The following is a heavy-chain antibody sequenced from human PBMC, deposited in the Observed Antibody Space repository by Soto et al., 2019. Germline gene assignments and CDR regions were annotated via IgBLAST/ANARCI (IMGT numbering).Heavy chain of an antibody. CDR1: GFTFNHYA. CDR3: AKGPDYITRVDWFGP. Sequence: GGSLRLSCATSGFTFNHYALNWVRQAPGMGLEWVATISGSGGDTYYADSVKGRFTISRDKSKNTLYLQMNSLRVEDTAIYYCAKGPDYITRVDWFGPWGKGTLVTVSS. D-gene: IGHD3-10*01. CDR2: ISGSGGDT. V-gene: IGHV3-23*01. J-gene: IGHJ5*02.